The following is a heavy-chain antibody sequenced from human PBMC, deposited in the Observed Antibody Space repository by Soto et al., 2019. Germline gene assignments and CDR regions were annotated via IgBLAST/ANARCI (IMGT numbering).Heavy chain of an antibody. CDR1: GFTFSSYA. CDR2: ISGSGGST. CDR3: AKDPPVASKWELPNFDY. D-gene: IGHD1-26*01. J-gene: IGHJ4*02. Sequence: HPGGSLRPSCAASGFTFSSYAMSWVRQAPGKGLEWVSAISGSGGSTYYADSVKGRFTISRDNSKNTLYLQMNSLRAEDTAVYYCAKDPPVASKWELPNFDYWGQGTLVTVSS. V-gene: IGHV3-23*01.